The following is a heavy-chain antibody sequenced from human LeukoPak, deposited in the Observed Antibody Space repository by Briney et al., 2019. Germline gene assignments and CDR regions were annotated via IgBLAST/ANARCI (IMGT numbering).Heavy chain of an antibody. CDR1: GYTFTSYY. Sequence: ASVKVSCKASGYTFTSYYMHWVRQAPGQGLEWMGIINPSGGSTSYAQKFQGRVTMTRDTSTSTVYMELGSLRSEDTAVYYCAREGDYYDSSGYLGYWGQGTLVTVSS. D-gene: IGHD3-22*01. V-gene: IGHV1-46*01. CDR3: AREGDYYDSSGYLGY. CDR2: INPSGGST. J-gene: IGHJ4*02.